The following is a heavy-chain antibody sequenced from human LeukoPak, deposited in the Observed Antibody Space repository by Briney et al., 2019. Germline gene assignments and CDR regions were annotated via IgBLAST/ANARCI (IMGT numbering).Heavy chain of an antibody. V-gene: IGHV4-39*01. Sequence: SETLSLTCNVSGDYITTTNYYWAWIRQPPGKGLEWIASVFYSGTTYYNPSLKSRVIISMDTSRKQISLRLSSVTATDTAIYYCARRSRLYRHETTGYHDSWGQGTLVTVSS. CDR3: ARRSRLYRHETTGYHDS. D-gene: IGHD3-9*01. CDR2: VFYSGTT. CDR1: GDYITTTNYY. J-gene: IGHJ4*02.